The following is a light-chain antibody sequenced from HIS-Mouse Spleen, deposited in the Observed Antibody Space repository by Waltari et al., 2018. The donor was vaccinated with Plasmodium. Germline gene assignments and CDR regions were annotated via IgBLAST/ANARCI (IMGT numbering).Light chain of an antibody. CDR1: QIISNY. CDR3: QQSYSTWT. V-gene: IGKV1-39*01. Sequence: DIQMTQSPSSLSASVGDRVTITCRASQIISNYLNWYQQKPGKAPKFLIYAASTLQSGVPSRFSGSVSGTDFTLSISSLQPEDFATYYCQQSYSTWTFGQGTKVEIK. J-gene: IGKJ1*01. CDR2: AAS.